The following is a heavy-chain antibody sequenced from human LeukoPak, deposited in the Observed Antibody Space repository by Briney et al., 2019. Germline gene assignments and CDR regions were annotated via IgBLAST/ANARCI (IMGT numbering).Heavy chain of an antibody. J-gene: IGHJ4*02. CDR1: GFTVSSNY. Sequence: GGSLRLSCAASGFTVSSNYMSWVRQAPGKGLEWVSVIYSGGSTYYADSVKGRFTISRDNSKNTLYLQMNSLRAEDTAVYYCARTSFRDGYNFDYAGQATLVTVSS. CDR2: IYSGGST. V-gene: IGHV3-53*01. D-gene: IGHD5-24*01. CDR3: ARTSFRDGYNFDY.